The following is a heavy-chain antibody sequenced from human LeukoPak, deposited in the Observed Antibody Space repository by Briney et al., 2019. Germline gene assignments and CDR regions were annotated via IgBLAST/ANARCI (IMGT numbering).Heavy chain of an antibody. CDR3: ARDLGDSGAYYDY. J-gene: IGHJ4*02. Sequence: GGSLRLSCAASGFTFSSYAMSWVRQAPGKGLEWVSVISAGGDNTFYADSVKGRFTISRDYSKNTLYLQMNSLRVEDTAVYYCARDLGDSGAYYDYWGQGALVTVSS. D-gene: IGHD3-22*01. CDR1: GFTFSSYA. V-gene: IGHV3-23*01. CDR2: ISAGGDNT.